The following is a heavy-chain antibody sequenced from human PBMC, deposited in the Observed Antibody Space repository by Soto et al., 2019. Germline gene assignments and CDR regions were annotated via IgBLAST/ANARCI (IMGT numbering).Heavy chain of an antibody. D-gene: IGHD2-15*01. Sequence: GASVKVSCKASGYTFTSYDINWVRQATGQGLEWMGWMNPNSGNTGYAQKFQGRVTMTRNTSISTAYMELSSLRSEDTAVYYCARTYCSGGSCYRGAFDYWGQGTLVTVSS. CDR2: MNPNSGNT. J-gene: IGHJ4*02. CDR3: ARTYCSGGSCYRGAFDY. CDR1: GYTFTSYD. V-gene: IGHV1-8*01.